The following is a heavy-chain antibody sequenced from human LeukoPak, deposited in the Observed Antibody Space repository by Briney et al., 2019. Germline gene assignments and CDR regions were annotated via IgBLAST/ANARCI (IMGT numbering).Heavy chain of an antibody. V-gene: IGHV3-30*02. Sequence: GGSLRLSCAASGFTFSSYGMHWVRQAPGKGLEWVAFIRYDGSNKYYADSVKGRFTISRDNSKNTLYLQMNSLRAEDTAVYYCAKLARGYYDSSGYFDYWGQGTLATVSS. CDR1: GFTFSSYG. D-gene: IGHD3-22*01. CDR3: AKLARGYYDSSGYFDY. CDR2: IRYDGSNK. J-gene: IGHJ4*02.